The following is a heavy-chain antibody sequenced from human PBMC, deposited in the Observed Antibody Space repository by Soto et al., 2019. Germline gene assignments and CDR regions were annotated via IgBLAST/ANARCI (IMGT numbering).Heavy chain of an antibody. CDR3: ARAIFGDRYYCDGIDV. J-gene: IGHJ6*02. CDR2: INAGNGNK. V-gene: IGHV1-3*01. D-gene: IGHD3-16*01. Sequence: YTFTSYAMHWVRQAPGQRIEWRGWINAGNGNKKYSQKFQGRVTITRDTSAITXYKELSSLRSENTAMNYYARAIFGDRYYCDGIDVWGQGTTVIVSS. CDR1: YTFTSYA.